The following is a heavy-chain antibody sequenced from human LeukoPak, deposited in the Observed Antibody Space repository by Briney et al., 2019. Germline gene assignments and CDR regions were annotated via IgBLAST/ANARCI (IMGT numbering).Heavy chain of an antibody. V-gene: IGHV4-38-2*01. Sequence: SETLSLTCAVSGYSISSGYYWGWIRQPPGKGLEWIGSIYHSGSTYYNPSLKSRVTISVDTSKNQFPLKLSSVTAADTAVYYCARTGYSSGWYGDYFDYWGQGTLVTVSS. J-gene: IGHJ4*02. D-gene: IGHD6-19*01. CDR2: IYHSGST. CDR1: GYSISSGYY. CDR3: ARTGYSSGWYGDYFDY.